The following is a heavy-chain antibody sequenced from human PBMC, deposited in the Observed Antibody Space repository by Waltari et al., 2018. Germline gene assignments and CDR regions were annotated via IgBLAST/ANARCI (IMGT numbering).Heavy chain of an antibody. CDR3: ARFSGGWSTPFDY. CDR2: ISYSGST. D-gene: IGHD6-19*01. Sequence: QVQLQESGPGLVKPSETLSLTCTVSGCPIQRYYWSWIRQPPGKGLEWIGFISYSGSTNYNPSLQSRVSISVDTSKNQFSLKLSSVAAADTAVYYCARFSGGWSTPFDYWGQGTLVTVSS. J-gene: IGHJ4*02. V-gene: IGHV4-59*08. CDR1: GCPIQRYY.